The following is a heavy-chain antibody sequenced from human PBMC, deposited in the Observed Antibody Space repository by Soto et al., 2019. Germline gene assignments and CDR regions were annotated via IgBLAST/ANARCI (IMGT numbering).Heavy chain of an antibody. CDR1: GGTFSSYA. CDR3: ARKGKGWFGELSAFDP. V-gene: IGHV1-69*06. D-gene: IGHD3-10*01. CDR2: IIPIFGTA. Sequence: QVQLVQSGAEVKKPGSSVKVSCKASGGTFSSYAISWVRQAPGQGLEWMGGIIPIFGTANYAQKFQGRVTITADKSTSPAYMEVGSLRSEDTAVYYCARKGKGWFGELSAFDPWGQGTLVTVSS. J-gene: IGHJ5*02.